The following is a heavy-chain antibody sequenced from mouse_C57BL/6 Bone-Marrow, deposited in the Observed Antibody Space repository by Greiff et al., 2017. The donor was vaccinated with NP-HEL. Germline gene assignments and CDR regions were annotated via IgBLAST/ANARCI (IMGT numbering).Heavy chain of an antibody. CDR2: IRSKSNNYAT. D-gene: IGHD2-3*01. CDR3: VRHGYYGDY. CDR1: GFSFNTYA. Sequence: EAGGGLVQPKGSLKLSCAASGFSFNTYAMNWVRQAPGKGLEWVARIRSKSNNYATYYADSVKDRFTISRDDSESMLYLQMNNLKTEDTAMYYCVRHGYYGDYWGQGTTLTVSS. J-gene: IGHJ2*01. V-gene: IGHV10-1*01.